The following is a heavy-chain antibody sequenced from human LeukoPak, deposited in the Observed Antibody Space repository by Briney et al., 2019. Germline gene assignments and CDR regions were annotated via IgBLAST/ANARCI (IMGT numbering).Heavy chain of an antibody. J-gene: IGHJ1*01. CDR3: AREEYDSSGYSGSGYFQH. D-gene: IGHD3-22*01. Sequence: SETLSLTCTVSGGSISSYYWSWIRQPPGKGLEWIGYIYYSGSTNYNPSLKSRVTISVDTSKNQFSLKLSSVTAADTAVYFCAREEYDSSGYSGSGYFQHWGQGTLVTVSS. CDR1: GGSISSYY. V-gene: IGHV4-59*12. CDR2: IYYSGST.